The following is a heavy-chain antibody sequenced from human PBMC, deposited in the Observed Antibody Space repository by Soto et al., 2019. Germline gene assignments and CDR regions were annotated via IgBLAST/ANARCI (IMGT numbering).Heavy chain of an antibody. V-gene: IGHV1-18*01. CDR2: ISAYNGNT. D-gene: IGHD2-8*01. CDR3: ARVRKYCTNGVCYTGMDWFDP. Sequence: ASVKFSCTPSAYTFTSYRIICLRHPPGQGPEWMGWISAYNGNTNYAQKLQGRVTMTTDTSTSTAYMELRSLRSDDTAVYYCARVRKYCTNGVCYTGMDWFDPWGQGTLVTVSS. J-gene: IGHJ5*02. CDR1: AYTFTSYR.